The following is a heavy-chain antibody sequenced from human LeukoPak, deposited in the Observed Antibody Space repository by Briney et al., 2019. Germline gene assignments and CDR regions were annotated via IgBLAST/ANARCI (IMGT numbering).Heavy chain of an antibody. CDR1: GFTFDNYA. V-gene: IGHV3-9*01. CDR3: AKLGGSFDI. CDR2: ISWNSGLK. D-gene: IGHD3-16*01. Sequence: GRSLRLSCAASGFTFDNYAMRWVRQAPGKGLEWVSYISWNSGLKGYADSVKGRFTISRDNAKYSLVLQMNSLTTEDTALYYCAKLGGSFDIWGQGTMVVVSS. J-gene: IGHJ3*02.